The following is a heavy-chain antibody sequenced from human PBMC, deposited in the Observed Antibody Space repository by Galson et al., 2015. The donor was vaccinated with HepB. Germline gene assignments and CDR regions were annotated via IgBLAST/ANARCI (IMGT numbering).Heavy chain of an antibody. V-gene: IGHV3-74*01. Sequence: SLRLSCAASGFTFSSYWMHWVRQAPGKGLVWVSRINSDGSSTSYADSVKGRFTISRDNAKNTLYLQMNSLRAEDTAVYYCARASVVPAAKGGHFDYWGQGVLVYVYS. D-gene: IGHD2-2*01. CDR2: INSDGSST. CDR1: GFTFSSYW. J-gene: IGHJ4*02. CDR3: ARASVVPAAKGGHFDY.